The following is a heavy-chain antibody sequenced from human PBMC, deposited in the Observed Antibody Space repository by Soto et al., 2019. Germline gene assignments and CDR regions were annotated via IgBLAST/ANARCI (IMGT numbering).Heavy chain of an antibody. CDR1: GLTFSTYY. Sequence: EVQLVESGGGLVQPGGSLRLSCAASGLTFSTYYMSWVRQAQGKGLEWVANVNEDGSEKYYVDSVKGRFTVSRDNPRNSLYLQMDSLRAEDTAVYYCAKWGGAGCGYWGQGNLVPVSS. CDR2: VNEDGSEK. V-gene: IGHV3-7*01. CDR3: AKWGGAGCGY. D-gene: IGHD1-26*01. J-gene: IGHJ4*02.